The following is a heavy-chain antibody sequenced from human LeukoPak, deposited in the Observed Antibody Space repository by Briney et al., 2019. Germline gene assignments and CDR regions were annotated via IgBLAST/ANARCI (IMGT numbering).Heavy chain of an antibody. Sequence: GGSLRLSCAASGFTFSSYAMSWVRQAPGKGLEWVSAISGSGGSTYYADSVKGRFTISRDNSKNTLYLQMNSLRAEDNAVYYCAKEGRFYDSSGYYSGAFDIWGQGTMATVSS. CDR2: ISGSGGST. CDR3: AKEGRFYDSSGYYSGAFDI. CDR1: GFTFSSYA. V-gene: IGHV3-23*01. J-gene: IGHJ3*02. D-gene: IGHD3-22*01.